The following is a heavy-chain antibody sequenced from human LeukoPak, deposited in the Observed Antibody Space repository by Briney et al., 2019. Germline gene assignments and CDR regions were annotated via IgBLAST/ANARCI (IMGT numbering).Heavy chain of an antibody. D-gene: IGHD2-2*01. CDR2: IIPIFGTA. J-gene: IGHJ4*02. CDR3: AREGYCSSTSCPSYY. Sequence: SVKVSCKASGGTFSSYAISWVRQAPGQGLEWMGGIIPIFGTANYAQKFQGRVTITADESTSTAYMELSSLRSEDTAVYYCAREGYCSSTSCPSYYWGQGTLVTVSS. CDR1: GGTFSSYA. V-gene: IGHV1-69*01.